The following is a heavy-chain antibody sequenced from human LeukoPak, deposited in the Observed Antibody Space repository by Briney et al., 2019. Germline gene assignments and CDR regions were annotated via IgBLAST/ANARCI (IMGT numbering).Heavy chain of an antibody. J-gene: IGHJ3*02. CDR1: GFTFSNAW. CDR3: TIWFGEPHYAFDI. V-gene: IGHV3-15*01. Sequence: GGSLRLSCATSGFTFSNAWMNWVRQGPGKGLEWVGRIKSRTSGGTTDYAAPVKGRFTISRDDSKNMVYLQMDSLKTEDTAVYYCTIWFGEPHYAFDIWGQGTVVTVSS. CDR2: IKSRTSGGTT. D-gene: IGHD3-10*01.